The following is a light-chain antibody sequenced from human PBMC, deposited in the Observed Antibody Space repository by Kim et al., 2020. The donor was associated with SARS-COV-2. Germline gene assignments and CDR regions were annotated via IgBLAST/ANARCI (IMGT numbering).Light chain of an antibody. V-gene: IGKV1-27*01. CDR3: QKCDSAPWT. CDR2: AAS. Sequence: DIQMTQSPSSLSASVGDRVTITCRGSQDISNYLAWFQLKPGKAPKLLIYAASALQPGVPSRFSGSGSGTDFTLTVTSLQTEDVATYYCQKCDSAPWTFGQGTKVDIK. CDR1: QDISNY. J-gene: IGKJ1*01.